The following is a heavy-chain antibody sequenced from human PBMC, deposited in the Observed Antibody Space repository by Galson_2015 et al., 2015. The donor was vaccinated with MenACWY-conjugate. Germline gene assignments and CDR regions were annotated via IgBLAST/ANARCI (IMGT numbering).Heavy chain of an antibody. J-gene: IGHJ4*02. CDR1: GFTFSSYA. CDR3: AKAPGYSSSWYVGEGSDY. CDR2: ISGSGGST. V-gene: IGHV3-23*01. Sequence: SLRLSCAASGFTFSSYAMSWVRQAPGKGLEWVSAISGSGGSTYYADSVKGRFTISRDNSKNTLYLQMSSLRAEDTAVYYCAKAPGYSSSWYVGEGSDYWGQGTLVTVSS. D-gene: IGHD6-13*01.